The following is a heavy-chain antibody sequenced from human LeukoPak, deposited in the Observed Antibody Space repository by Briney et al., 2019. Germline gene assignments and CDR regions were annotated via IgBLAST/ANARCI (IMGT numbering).Heavy chain of an antibody. Sequence: KAGGSLRLSCAASGFTFTSYAMHWVRQAPGQRLEWMGWINAGNGNTKYSQKFQGRVTITRDTSASTAYMELSSLRSEDTAVYYCARGPDRWLFNFDYWGQGTLVTVSS. CDR3: ARGPDRWLFNFDY. V-gene: IGHV1-3*01. J-gene: IGHJ4*02. D-gene: IGHD3-22*01. CDR1: GFTFTSYA. CDR2: INAGNGNT.